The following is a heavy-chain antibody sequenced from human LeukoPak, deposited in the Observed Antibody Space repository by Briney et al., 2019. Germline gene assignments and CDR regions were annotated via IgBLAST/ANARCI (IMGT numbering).Heavy chain of an antibody. CDR2: ISASGRSK. Sequence: GGSLRLSCATSGVPFKHYSLSWVRQFPGKGLEWISYISASGRSKYYAPSVKGRFTISRDKTTLFLHMDTLRSADTALYYCAFQPTSSSTRAPDFWGQGNLVTVSS. D-gene: IGHD2-2*01. CDR1: GVPFKHYS. V-gene: IGHV3-48*01. J-gene: IGHJ4*02. CDR3: AFQPTSSSTRAPDF.